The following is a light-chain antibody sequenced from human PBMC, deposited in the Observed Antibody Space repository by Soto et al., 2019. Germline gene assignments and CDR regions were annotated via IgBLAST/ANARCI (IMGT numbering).Light chain of an antibody. J-gene: IGLJ3*02. V-gene: IGLV1-51*01. CDR2: DNN. Sequence: QSVLTQPPSVSAAPGQKVSISCSGSNSNIGNNYVSWYQQFPGTAPKLLIYDNNKRPSGIPDRFSGSKSGTSATLDITGLQTGDEAEYYCGTWDISVNGGRFGGGTKLTVL. CDR3: GTWDISVNGGR. CDR1: NSNIGNNY.